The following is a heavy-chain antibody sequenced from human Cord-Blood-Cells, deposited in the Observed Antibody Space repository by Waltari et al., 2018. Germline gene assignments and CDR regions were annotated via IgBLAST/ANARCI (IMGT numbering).Heavy chain of an antibody. CDR1: GGSISSYY. Sequence: QVQLQESGPGLVKPSETLSLTCTVSGGSISSYYWSWIRQPPGKGLEWIGYIYYSGSTTDNPSLKSRVTISVDTSKNQFSRKLSSVTAADTAVYYCARVAVGASENYYMDVWGKGTTVTVSS. D-gene: IGHD1-26*01. V-gene: IGHV4-59*01. CDR3: ARVAVGASENYYMDV. J-gene: IGHJ6*03. CDR2: IYYSGST.